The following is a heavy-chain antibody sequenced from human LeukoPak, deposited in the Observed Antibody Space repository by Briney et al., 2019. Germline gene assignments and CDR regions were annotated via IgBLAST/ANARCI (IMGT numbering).Heavy chain of an antibody. CDR3: ARGQGDFWSGPFRSFDY. Sequence: PGGSLRLSCAASGFTFSSYSMNWVRQAPGKGLEWVSSISSSSSYIYYADSVKGRFTISRDNAKNSLYLQMNSLRAEDTAVYYCARGQGDFWSGPFRSFDYWGQGTLVTVSS. J-gene: IGHJ4*02. CDR1: GFTFSSYS. V-gene: IGHV3-21*01. D-gene: IGHD3-3*01. CDR2: ISSSSSYI.